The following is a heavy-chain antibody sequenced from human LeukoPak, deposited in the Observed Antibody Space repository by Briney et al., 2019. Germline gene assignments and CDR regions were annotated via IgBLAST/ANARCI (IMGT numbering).Heavy chain of an antibody. J-gene: IGHJ4*02. CDR2: ISYDGSNK. CDR3: ARDGAAVDGKELDYFDY. V-gene: IGHV3-30-3*01. Sequence: GGSLRLSCSASGFTFSSYAMHWVRQAPGQGLEWVAVISYDGSNKYYTDSVKGRFTISRDNSKNTLYLQMNSLRAEDTAVFYCARDGAAVDGKELDYFDYWGQGTLVTVSS. D-gene: IGHD6-19*01. CDR1: GFTFSSYA.